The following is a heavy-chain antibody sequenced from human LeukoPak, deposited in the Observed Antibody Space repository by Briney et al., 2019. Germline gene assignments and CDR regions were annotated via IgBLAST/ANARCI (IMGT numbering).Heavy chain of an antibody. Sequence: PSETLSLTCTVSGGSLSLGSYYWSWIRQPPGKGLEWIGNIYYSGSTNYNPSLKSRVTISVDTSKNQFSLTLSSVTAADTPVYYCARGGAPRNRLVDYWGQGTLVTVSS. CDR1: GGSLSLGSYY. CDR2: IYYSGST. V-gene: IGHV4-61*01. J-gene: IGHJ4*02. D-gene: IGHD6-19*01. CDR3: ARGGAPRNRLVDY.